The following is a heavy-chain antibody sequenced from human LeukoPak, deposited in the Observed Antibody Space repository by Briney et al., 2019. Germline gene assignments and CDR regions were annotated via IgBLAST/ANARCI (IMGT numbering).Heavy chain of an antibody. CDR2: LNPNSRGT. J-gene: IGHJ3*02. CDR3: ARRAREYSHDAFDI. Sequence: ASVKVSCKASGYTFNDYYMHWAPQAPGQGLEWMRWLNPNSRGTDSAQKFQGRFSMTRDTSISTAYMELSRLRSDDTAVYYGARRAREYSHDAFDIWGQGTMVTVSS. D-gene: IGHD5-18*01. V-gene: IGHV1-2*02. CDR1: GYTFNDYY.